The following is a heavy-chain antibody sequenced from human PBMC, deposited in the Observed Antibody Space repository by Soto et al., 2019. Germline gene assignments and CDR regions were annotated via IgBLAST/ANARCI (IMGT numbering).Heavy chain of an antibody. CDR3: AKSGVIAAAGDFDY. Sequence: GGSLRLSCAASGFTFSSYGMHWVRQAPGKGLEWVAVISYDGSNKYYADSVKGRFTISRDNSKNTLYLQMNSLRAEDTAVYYCAKSGVIAAAGDFDYWGQGTLVTVSS. D-gene: IGHD6-13*01. J-gene: IGHJ4*01. V-gene: IGHV3-30*18. CDR1: GFTFSSYG. CDR2: ISYDGSNK.